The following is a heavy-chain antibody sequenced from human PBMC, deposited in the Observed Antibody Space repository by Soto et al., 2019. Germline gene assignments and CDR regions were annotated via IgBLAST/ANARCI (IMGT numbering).Heavy chain of an antibody. Sequence: GGSLRLSCAASGFTFSSYSMNWVRQAPGKGLEWVSYISSSSSTIYYADSVKGRFTISRDNAKNSLYLQMNSLRAEDTAVYYCARDISGVRFLEWPGACDYWGQGTLVTVSS. CDR1: GFTFSSYS. CDR2: ISSSSSTI. D-gene: IGHD3-3*01. J-gene: IGHJ4*02. CDR3: ARDISGVRFLEWPGACDY. V-gene: IGHV3-48*01.